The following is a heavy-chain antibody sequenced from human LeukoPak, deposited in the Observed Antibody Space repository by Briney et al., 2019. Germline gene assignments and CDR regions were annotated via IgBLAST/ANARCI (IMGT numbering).Heavy chain of an antibody. V-gene: IGHV4-59*01. J-gene: IGHJ5*02. D-gene: IGHD2-2*02. Sequence: SETLSLTCTVSGGSISSYYWSWIRQPPGKGLEWIGYIYYSGSTNYNPSLKSRVTISVDTSKNQFSLKLSSVTAADTAVYYCARGVPAAIREGNWFDPWGQGTLVTVSS. CDR1: GGSISSYY. CDR3: ARGVPAAIREGNWFDP. CDR2: IYYSGST.